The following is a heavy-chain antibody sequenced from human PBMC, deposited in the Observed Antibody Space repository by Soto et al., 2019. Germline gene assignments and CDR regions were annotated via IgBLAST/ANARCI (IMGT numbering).Heavy chain of an antibody. CDR1: GGSISSYY. CDR2: IYYTGST. CDR3: ATLYMVRGVRTFDY. D-gene: IGHD3-10*01. V-gene: IGHV4-59*06. J-gene: IGHJ4*02. Sequence: SETLSLTCTVSGGSISSYYWSWIRQPPGKGLEWIGYIYYTGSTYYNPSLKSRVTISVDTSKNQFSLKLSSVTAADTAVYYCATLYMVRGVRTFDYWGQGTLVTVSS.